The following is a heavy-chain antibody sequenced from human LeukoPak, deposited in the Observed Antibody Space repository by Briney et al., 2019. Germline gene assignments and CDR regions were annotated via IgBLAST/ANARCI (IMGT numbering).Heavy chain of an antibody. Sequence: PGGSLRLSCAASGFTFSSYAMSWVRQAPGKGLEWVSAISGSGGSTYYADSVKGPFTISRDNSKNTLYLQMNSVRAEGTAVYYCAKNGGAYCSGGTCYVDYWGQGTLVTVSS. V-gene: IGHV3-23*01. CDR1: GFTFSSYA. CDR3: AKNGGAYCSGGTCYVDY. CDR2: ISGSGGST. J-gene: IGHJ4*02. D-gene: IGHD2-15*01.